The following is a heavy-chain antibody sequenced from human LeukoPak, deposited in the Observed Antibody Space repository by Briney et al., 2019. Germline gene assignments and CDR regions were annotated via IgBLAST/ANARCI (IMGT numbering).Heavy chain of an antibody. CDR1: GYTLNNYG. D-gene: IGHD3-9*01. CDR3: AKDWHILTGRNCFDP. V-gene: IGHV1-18*01. J-gene: IGHJ5*02. Sequence: ASVRVSCKASGYTLNNYGISWVRQAPGQGLEWMGWVTSYNGDTNYAQKFQGRVTMITDTSTSTAYMELRSLRFDDTAIYYCAKDWHILTGRNCFDPWGQGTLVTVSS. CDR2: VTSYNGDT.